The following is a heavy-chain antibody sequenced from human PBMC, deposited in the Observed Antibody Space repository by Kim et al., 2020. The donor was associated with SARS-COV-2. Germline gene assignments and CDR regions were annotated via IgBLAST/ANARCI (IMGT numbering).Heavy chain of an antibody. CDR1: GFTFDDYA. J-gene: IGHJ3*02. CDR3: AKDMVRGVIRDAFDI. CDR2: ISGDGGST. Sequence: GGSLRLSCAASGFTFDDYAMHWVRQAPGKGLEWVSLISGDGGSTYYADSVKGRFTISRDNSKNSLYLQMNSLRTEDTALYYCAKDMVRGVIRDAFDIWGQGTMVTVSS. V-gene: IGHV3-43*02. D-gene: IGHD3-10*01.